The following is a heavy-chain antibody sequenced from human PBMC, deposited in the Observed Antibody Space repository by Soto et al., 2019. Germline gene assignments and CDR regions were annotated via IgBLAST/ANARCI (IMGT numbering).Heavy chain of an antibody. CDR1: GGSFTSNNW. CDR2: FYRTGST. V-gene: IGHV4-4*02. Sequence: QVQLQESGPGLVKPSGTLSLTCAVSGGSFTSNNWWSWVRHPPGQRLEWIWEFYRTGSTNYNPSLKSRVTISFDKSENQFSLKVTSLTAADTAVYYCASRDPGTSVDYWGQGTLVTVSS. J-gene: IGHJ4*02. D-gene: IGHD1-7*01. CDR3: ASRDPGTSVDY.